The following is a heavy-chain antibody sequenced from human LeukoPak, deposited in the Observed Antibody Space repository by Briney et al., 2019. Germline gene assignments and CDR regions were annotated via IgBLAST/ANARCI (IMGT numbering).Heavy chain of an antibody. CDR3: ARGLSAVVY. CDR2: INHSGST. D-gene: IGHD3-16*02. J-gene: IGHJ4*02. CDR1: GGSFSGYY. Sequence: SETLSLTCAVYGGSFSGYYWSWIRQPPGKGLEWIGEINHSGSTNYNPSLKSRVTISVDTSKRQFTLKLNSVTAADTAVYYCARGLSAVVYWGQGTLVTVSS. V-gene: IGHV4-34*01.